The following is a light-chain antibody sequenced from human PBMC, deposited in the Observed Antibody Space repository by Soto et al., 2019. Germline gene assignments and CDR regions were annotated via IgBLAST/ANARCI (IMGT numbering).Light chain of an antibody. J-gene: IGKJ4*01. Sequence: EIVLTQSPGTLSLSPGERATLSCRASQGVSSSYLAWYQQKPGQPPRLLMYGASSRATGIPDRFSGSGSGTDFSLTITGLEPEDSAVYYCQHYRTSFGGGTKVEIK. CDR1: QGVSSSY. CDR3: QHYRTS. CDR2: GAS. V-gene: IGKV3-20*01.